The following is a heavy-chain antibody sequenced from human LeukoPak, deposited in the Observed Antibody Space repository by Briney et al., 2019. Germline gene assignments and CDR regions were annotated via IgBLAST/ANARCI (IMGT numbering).Heavy chain of an antibody. J-gene: IGHJ4*02. CDR3: ATQIFDSSGYLPDY. CDR1: GFTFSSYA. V-gene: IGHV3-23*01. D-gene: IGHD3-22*01. Sequence: GGSLRLSCAASGFTFSSYAMSWVRQAPGKGLEWVSAISGSGGSTYYADSVKGRSTISRDNSKNTLYLQMNSLRAEDTAVYYCATQIFDSSGYLPDYWGQGTLVTVSS. CDR2: ISGSGGST.